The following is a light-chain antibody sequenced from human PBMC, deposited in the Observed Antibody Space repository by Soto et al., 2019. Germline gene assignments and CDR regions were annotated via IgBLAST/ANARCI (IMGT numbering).Light chain of an antibody. CDR2: ATS. V-gene: IGKV1-39*01. CDR3: QQTYTMPLT. J-gene: IGKJ2*01. CDR1: QSIASF. Sequence: DVQMTQSPSSLSASVGDRVTITCLASQSIASFLNWYQQRPGTAPKLLIYATSNLESGVPSRFSGRGSANDFTLRINSLQTEDFETYFCQQTYTMPLTFGQGTRLEMK.